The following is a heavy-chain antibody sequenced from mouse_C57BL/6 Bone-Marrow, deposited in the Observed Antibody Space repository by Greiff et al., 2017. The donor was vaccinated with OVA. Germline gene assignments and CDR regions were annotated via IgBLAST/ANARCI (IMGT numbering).Heavy chain of an antibody. CDR1: GYIITSYW. Sequence: VQLQQPGPELVKPGASVKLSCKASGYIITSYWMHWVKQRPGQGLEWIGNINPSNGGTNSNEKFTRKATLTVDKSSSTAYMQLSSLTAEDSAVYYCVTAQATAYWGQGTLVTVSA. J-gene: IGHJ3*01. D-gene: IGHD3-2*02. CDR3: VTAQATAY. V-gene: IGHV1-53*01. CDR2: INPSNGGT.